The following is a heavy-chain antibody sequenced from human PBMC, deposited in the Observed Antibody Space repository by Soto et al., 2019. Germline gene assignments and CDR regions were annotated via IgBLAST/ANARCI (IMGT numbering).Heavy chain of an antibody. Sequence: QVQLVQSGAEVKKPGSSVKVSCKASGGTFSSYAISWVRQAPGQGLEWMGGIIPIFGTANYAQKFQGRVTITADESTSTGYMELSSLRSEDTAVYYCARGTLGYCSGGSCYFTYYYGMDVWGQGTTVTVSS. CDR1: GGTFSSYA. V-gene: IGHV1-69*12. D-gene: IGHD2-15*01. CDR2: IIPIFGTA. CDR3: ARGTLGYCSGGSCYFTYYYGMDV. J-gene: IGHJ6*02.